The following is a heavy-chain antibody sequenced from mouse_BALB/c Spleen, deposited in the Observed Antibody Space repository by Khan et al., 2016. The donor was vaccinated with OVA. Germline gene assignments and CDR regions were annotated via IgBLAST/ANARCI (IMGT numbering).Heavy chain of an antibody. CDR2: INPSSGYT. J-gene: IGHJ2*01. CDR1: GYTFTNYT. V-gene: IGHV1-4*01. Sequence: QVQLQQSGAELARPGASVKMSCKASGYTFTNYTIHWVKQRPGQGLEWIGYINPSSGYTNYNQDYNDKATLSTDRSSSTAYMQLSWLTSDDYAVYYCVRRPIPPYHFDYWGQGTTLTVSS. CDR3: VRRPIPPYHFDY.